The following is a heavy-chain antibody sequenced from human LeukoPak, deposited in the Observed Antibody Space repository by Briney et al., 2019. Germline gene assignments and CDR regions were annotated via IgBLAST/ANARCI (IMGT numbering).Heavy chain of an antibody. Sequence: PSETLSLTCAVYGGSFSGYYWSWIRQPPGKGLEWIGEINHSGSTNYNPSLKSRVTISVDTSKNQFSLKLSSVTAADMAVYYCARDAMGPLAAYYSVWYFDLWGRGTLVTVSS. CDR2: INHSGST. V-gene: IGHV4-34*01. D-gene: IGHD3-22*01. CDR3: ARDAMGPLAAYYSVWYFDL. J-gene: IGHJ2*01. CDR1: GGSFSGYY.